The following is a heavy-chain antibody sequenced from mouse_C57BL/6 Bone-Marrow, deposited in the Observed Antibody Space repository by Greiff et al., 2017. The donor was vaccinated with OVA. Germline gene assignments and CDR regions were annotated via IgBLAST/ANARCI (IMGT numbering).Heavy chain of an antibody. Sequence: QVQLQQPGAELVKPGASVKLSCKASGYTFTSYWMQWVKQRPGQGLEWIGEIDPSDSYTNYNQKFKGKATLTVDTSSSTAYMQLSSRTSEDSAVYYCARWNYYGSSYWYFDVWGTGTTVTVSS. CDR2: IDPSDSYT. CDR1: GYTFTSYW. J-gene: IGHJ1*03. CDR3: ARWNYYGSSYWYFDV. D-gene: IGHD1-1*01. V-gene: IGHV1-50*01.